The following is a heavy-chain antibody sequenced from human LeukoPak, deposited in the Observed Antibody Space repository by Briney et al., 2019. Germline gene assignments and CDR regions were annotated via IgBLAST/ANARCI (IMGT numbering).Heavy chain of an antibody. D-gene: IGHD3-22*01. V-gene: IGHV1-18*01. CDR1: GYTFTSYG. CDR3: ARDQGSSGYYWLWYYYYYGMDV. CDR2: ISAYNGNT. J-gene: IGHJ6*02. Sequence: ASVKVSCKASGYTFTSYGISWVRQAPGQGLEWMGWISAYNGNTNYAQKLQGRVTMTTDTSTSTAYMELRSLRSDDTAVYYCARDQGSSGYYWLWYYYYYGMDVWGQGTTVTVSS.